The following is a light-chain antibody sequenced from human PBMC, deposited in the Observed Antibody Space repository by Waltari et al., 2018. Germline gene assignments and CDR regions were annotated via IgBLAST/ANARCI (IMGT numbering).Light chain of an antibody. CDR3: LLYYGGVHV. CDR1: TGAVPSGDY. J-gene: IGLJ1*01. Sequence: QTVVTQEPSLTVSPGGTVTLTCASSTGAVPSGDYPNWFQQKPGQAPRALTYSTRNKPSWTPARFPGSLLGGKAALTLSGVQPEDEAEYYCLLYYGGVHVFGTGTKVTVL. V-gene: IGLV7-43*01. CDR2: STR.